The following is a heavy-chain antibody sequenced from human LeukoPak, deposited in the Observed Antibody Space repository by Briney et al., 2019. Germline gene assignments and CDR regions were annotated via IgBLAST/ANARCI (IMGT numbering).Heavy chain of an antibody. CDR2: ISYDGSNK. D-gene: IGHD2-21*02. Sequence: GGSLRLSCAASGFTFSSYAMHWVRQAPGKGLEWVAVISYDGSNKYYADSVKGRFTISRDNSKNTLYLQMNSLRAEDTAVYYCARDKFGMVTNSFDYWGQGTLVTVSS. V-gene: IGHV3-30-3*01. CDR3: ARDKFGMVTNSFDY. J-gene: IGHJ4*02. CDR1: GFTFSSYA.